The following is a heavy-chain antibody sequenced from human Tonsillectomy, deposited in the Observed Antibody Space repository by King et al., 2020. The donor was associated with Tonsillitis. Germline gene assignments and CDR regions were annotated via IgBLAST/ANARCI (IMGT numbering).Heavy chain of an antibody. CDR1: GFTFRNYA. V-gene: IGHV3-30*04. CDR3: AREPERRGYYYGMDV. D-gene: IGHD1-14*01. Sequence: QLVQSGGGVVQPGRSLRLSCAASGFTFRNYAIHWVRQTPGKGLEWVAIISYDGSIKYYADSVTGRFTITRDNSKDTLYLQMSSLRAEDTAVYYCAREPERRGYYYGMDVWGQGPTVSVPS. CDR2: ISYDGSIK. J-gene: IGHJ6*02.